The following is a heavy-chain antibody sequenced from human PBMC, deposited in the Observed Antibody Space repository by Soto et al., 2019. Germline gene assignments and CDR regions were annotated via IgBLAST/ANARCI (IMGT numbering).Heavy chain of an antibody. CDR2: ISYDGSNK. J-gene: IGHJ6*03. CDR1: GFTFSSYG. V-gene: IGHV3-30*03. CDR3: ARGGGDYYMDV. D-gene: IGHD3-10*01. Sequence: GGSLRLSCAASGFTFSSYGMHWVRQAPGKGLEWVAVISYDGSNKYYVDSVKGRFTISRDNSKNTLYLQMNSLRAEDTAVYYCARGGGDYYMDVWGKGTTVTVSS.